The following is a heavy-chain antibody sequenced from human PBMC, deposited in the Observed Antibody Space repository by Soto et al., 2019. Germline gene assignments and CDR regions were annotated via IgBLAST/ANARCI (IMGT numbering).Heavy chain of an antibody. D-gene: IGHD3-3*01. CDR2: IVVGSGNT. V-gene: IGHV1-58*01. CDR3: AADLYYDFWSGPGWFDP. Sequence: SVQVSCKASGFTFTSSAVQWVRQARVQRLEWIGWIVVGSGNTNYAQKFQERVTITRDMSTSTAYMELSSLRSEDTAVYYCAADLYYDFWSGPGWFDPWGQGPLVTVSS. CDR1: GFTFTSSA. J-gene: IGHJ5*02.